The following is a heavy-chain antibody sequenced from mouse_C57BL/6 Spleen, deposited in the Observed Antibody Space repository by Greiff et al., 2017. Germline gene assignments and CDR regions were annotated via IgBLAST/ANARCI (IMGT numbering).Heavy chain of an antibody. CDR2: IYPSDSET. Sequence: QVQLKQPGAELVRPGSSVKLSCKASGYTFTSYWMAWVKQRPGQGLEWIGNIYPSDSETHYNQKFKDKATLTVDKSSSTAYMQLSSLTSEDSAVYYCARDSNQGYWYFDVWGTGTTVTVSS. CDR3: ARDSNQGYWYFDV. J-gene: IGHJ1*03. CDR1: GYTFTSYW. V-gene: IGHV1-61*01. D-gene: IGHD2-5*01.